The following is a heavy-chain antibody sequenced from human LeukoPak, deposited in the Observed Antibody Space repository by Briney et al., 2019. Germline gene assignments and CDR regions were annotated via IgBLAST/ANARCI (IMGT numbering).Heavy chain of an antibody. CDR1: GFTFSGYS. Sequence: PGGSLRLSCAASGFTFSGYSMNWVRQAPGKWLEWVSSISSSSSYIYYADSVKGRFTISRDNAKNSLYLQMNSLRAEDTAVYYCARAGYSYLYYFDYWRQGTLVTVSS. CDR2: ISSSSSYI. J-gene: IGHJ4*02. D-gene: IGHD5-18*01. CDR3: ARAGYSYLYYFDY. V-gene: IGHV3-21*01.